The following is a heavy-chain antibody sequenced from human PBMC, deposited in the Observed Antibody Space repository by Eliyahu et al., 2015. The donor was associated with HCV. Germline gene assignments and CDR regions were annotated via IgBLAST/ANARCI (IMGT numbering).Heavy chain of an antibody. CDR2: INPNSGGT. V-gene: IGHV1-2*02. J-gene: IGHJ4*02. CDR1: GYTFTGYY. Sequence: QVQLVQSGAXVKKPGASVKVSCKASGYTFTGYYMHWVRQAPGQGLEWMGWINPNSGGTNYAQKFQGRVTMTRDTSISTAYMELSRLRSDDTAVYYCARDSRVIAVAGNRVGPGYWGQGTLVTVSS. CDR3: ARDSRVIAVAGNRVGPGY. D-gene: IGHD6-19*01.